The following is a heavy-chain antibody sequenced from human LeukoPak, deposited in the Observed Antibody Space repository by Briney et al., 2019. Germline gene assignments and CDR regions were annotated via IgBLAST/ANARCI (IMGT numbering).Heavy chain of an antibody. J-gene: IGHJ4*02. CDR3: AGPGGLRGLDS. CDR1: GGSISTYY. Sequence: SETLSLTCTVSGGSISTYYWNWVRQPPGKGLEWIGYIYHSGSTNYNPSLQSRVTISIDTSKNQFSLKLSSVTAADTAVYYCAGPGGLRGLDSWGQGTLVTVSS. D-gene: IGHD3-16*01. V-gene: IGHV4-4*08. CDR2: IYHSGST.